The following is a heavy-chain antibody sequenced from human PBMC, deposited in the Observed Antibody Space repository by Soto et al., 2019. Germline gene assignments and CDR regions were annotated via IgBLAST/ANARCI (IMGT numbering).Heavy chain of an antibody. J-gene: IGHJ4*02. CDR2: ITAYNGKT. CDR3: ARQHNDLWSDSPDFDY. D-gene: IGHD3-3*01. CDR1: GYTFSNYG. Sequence: QVQLVQSGGEVKKPGASVKVSCKASGYTFSNYGVSWVRQAPGQGLAWMGWITAYNGKTNYAHNFEGRVAMTIDTSTSTAYMELRSLRSDDTAVYYCARQHNDLWSDSPDFDYWGQGTLVTVSA. V-gene: IGHV1-18*04.